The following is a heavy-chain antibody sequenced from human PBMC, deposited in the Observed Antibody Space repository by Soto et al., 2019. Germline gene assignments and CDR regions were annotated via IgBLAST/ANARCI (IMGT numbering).Heavy chain of an antibody. CDR1: GYTFTSYA. D-gene: IGHD2-21*01. J-gene: IGHJ5*01. CDR3: AGCIRGGEADRLGSWGEGTLVAFS. CDR2: INAGNGNT. V-gene: IGHV1-3*01. Sequence: QVQLVQSGAEVKKPGASVKVSCKASGYTFTSYAMHWVRQAPGQRLEWMGWINAGNGNTKYSQKFQGRVTITRDTAASAGYMELGGLRSEGTAVYHWAGCIRGGEADRLGSWGEGTLVAFSW.